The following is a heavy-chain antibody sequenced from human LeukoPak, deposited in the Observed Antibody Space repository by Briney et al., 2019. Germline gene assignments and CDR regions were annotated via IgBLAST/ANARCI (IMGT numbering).Heavy chain of an antibody. Sequence: ASVKVSCKASGYTFTSYDINWVRQATGQGLEWMGWMNPNSGNTGYAQKFRGRVTMTRNTSISTAYMELSSLRSEDTAVYYCARPDYGDYAHFQHWGQGTLVTVSS. CDR2: MNPNSGNT. D-gene: IGHD4-17*01. V-gene: IGHV1-8*01. CDR1: GYTFTSYD. J-gene: IGHJ1*01. CDR3: ARPDYGDYAHFQH.